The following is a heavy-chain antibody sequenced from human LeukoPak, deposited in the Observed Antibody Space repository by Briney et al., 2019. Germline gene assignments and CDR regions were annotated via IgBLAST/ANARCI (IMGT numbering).Heavy chain of an antibody. Sequence: PGGSLRLSCTASGFTFSGDSMNWVLEAPGKGLEGLSCISGSSSYRDYTDSVKGRFTISRDNAKNSLYLQMNSLRAEDTAVYYCARDRYGYNSGYYTYWGQGTLVSVSS. CDR2: ISGSSSYR. CDR1: GFTFSGDS. V-gene: IGHV3-21*01. J-gene: IGHJ4*02. CDR3: ARDRYGYNSGYYTY. D-gene: IGHD6-19*01.